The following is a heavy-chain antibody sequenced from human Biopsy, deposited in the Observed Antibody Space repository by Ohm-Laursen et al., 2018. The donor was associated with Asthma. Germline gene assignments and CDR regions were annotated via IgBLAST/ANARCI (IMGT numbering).Heavy chain of an antibody. CDR2: ISKDASTQ. Sequence: SLRLSCSAAGFSFSNFAIHWVRQAPGKGLEWVGVISKDASTQDYADSVRGRFTMARDNSKNTLDLQMNSLREEDTAVYYCVRDGTDDAFDIWGQGTVVSVSS. D-gene: IGHD1-1*01. CDR1: GFSFSNFA. J-gene: IGHJ3*02. V-gene: IGHV3-30*01. CDR3: VRDGTDDAFDI.